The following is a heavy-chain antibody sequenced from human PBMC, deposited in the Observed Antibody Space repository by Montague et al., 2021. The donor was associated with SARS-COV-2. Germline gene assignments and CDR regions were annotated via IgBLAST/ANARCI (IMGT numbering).Heavy chain of an antibody. J-gene: IGHJ6*02. CDR1: GGSFSGYY. Sequence: SETLSLTCAVYGGSFSGYYWSWIRQPPGKDLVWSGEINHSGSTNYNPSLKSRVTISVDTSKNQFSLKLSSVTAADTAVYYCTREGYQVLWSDYYYYGMDVWGQGTTVTVSS. D-gene: IGHD2-2*01. CDR2: INHSGST. V-gene: IGHV4-34*01. CDR3: TREGYQVLWSDYYYYGMDV.